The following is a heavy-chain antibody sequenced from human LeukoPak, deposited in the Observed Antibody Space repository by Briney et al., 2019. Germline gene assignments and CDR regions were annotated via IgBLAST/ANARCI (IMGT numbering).Heavy chain of an antibody. D-gene: IGHD3-3*01. V-gene: IGHV3-20*04. CDR3: VSDLCGGDDQ. CDR1: GFAFDEHG. Sequence: GGSLRLSCTASGFAFDEHGMSWVRQVPGKGLEWVSGINWSGGSTGYADPLRGRFTISRDNAKNSLYLQMSSLRDEDTAVYYCVSDLCGGDDQWGRGTLVTVSS. J-gene: IGHJ5*02. CDR2: INWSGGST.